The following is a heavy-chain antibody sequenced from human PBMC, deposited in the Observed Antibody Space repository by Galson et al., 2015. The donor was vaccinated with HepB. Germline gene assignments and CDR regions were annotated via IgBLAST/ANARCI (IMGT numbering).Heavy chain of an antibody. D-gene: IGHD3-16*02. CDR2: ISYDGSNK. J-gene: IGHJ3*02. CDR3: AKPLLDYVWGSYRNHDAFDI. V-gene: IGHV3-30*18. Sequence: SLRLSCAASGFTFSSYGMHWVRQAPGKGLEWVAVISYDGSNKYYADSVKGRFTISRDNSKNTLYLQMNSLRAEDTAVYYCAKPLLDYVWGSYRNHDAFDIWGQGTMVTVSS. CDR1: GFTFSSYG.